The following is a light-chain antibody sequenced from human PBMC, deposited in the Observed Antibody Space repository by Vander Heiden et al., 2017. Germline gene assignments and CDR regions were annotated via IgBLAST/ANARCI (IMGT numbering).Light chain of an antibody. CDR2: RNN. Sequence: QSVLTQPPSASGTPGQRVTIPCSGSSSNIGPNYVYWYQQLPGTAPKLLSYRNNQRPSGVPDRFSGSKSGTSASLTISGLRSEDEGDYYCAAWDDSLTVVLGGGTKLTVL. CDR3: AAWDDSLTVV. V-gene: IGLV1-47*01. J-gene: IGLJ2*01. CDR1: SSNIGPNY.